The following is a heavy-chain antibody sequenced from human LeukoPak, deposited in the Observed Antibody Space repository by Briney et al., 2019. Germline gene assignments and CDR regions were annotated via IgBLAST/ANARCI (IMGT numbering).Heavy chain of an antibody. D-gene: IGHD6-19*01. CDR1: GGSISSSSYY. CDR3: ARGAWSSGWSPNYYYYMDV. J-gene: IGHJ6*03. CDR2: IYYSGST. Sequence: SETLSLTCTVSGGSISSSSYYWGWIRQPPGKGLEWIGSIYYSGSTYYNPSLKSRVTISVDTSKNQFSLKLSSVTAADTAVYYCARGAWSSGWSPNYYYYMDVWGKGTTVTVSS. V-gene: IGHV4-39*07.